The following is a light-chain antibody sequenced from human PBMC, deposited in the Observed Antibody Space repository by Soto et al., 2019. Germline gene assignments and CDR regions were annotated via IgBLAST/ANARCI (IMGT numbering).Light chain of an antibody. V-gene: IGKV4-1*01. J-gene: IGKJ2*01. Sequence: DIVMTQSPDSLAVSLGERATINCKSSQSVLYSSNQKNYLAWYQQKPGQPPKLLIYWASTRESGIPDRFSGSGSRRDFTLTSSSLQAEDVAVYYCQQYYTTPPYTFGQGTKLEIK. CDR3: QQYYTTPPYT. CDR1: QSVLYSSNQKNY. CDR2: WAS.